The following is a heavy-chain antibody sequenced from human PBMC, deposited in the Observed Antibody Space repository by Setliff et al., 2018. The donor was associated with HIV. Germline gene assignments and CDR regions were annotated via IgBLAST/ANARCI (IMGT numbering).Heavy chain of an antibody. D-gene: IGHD2-15*01. CDR2: IHPSGGST. J-gene: IGHJ5*02. Sequence: GASVKVSCKASGYTFTSYYIHWVRQAPGQGLEWMGVIHPSGGSTSYAQSFQDRVTMTRDTSTSTVYMELSSLRSEDTAVYYCARVRYCSGGSCYGGEYWFDPWGQGTLVTVPQ. CDR3: ARVRYCSGGSCYGGEYWFDP. CDR1: GYTFTSYY. V-gene: IGHV1-46*01.